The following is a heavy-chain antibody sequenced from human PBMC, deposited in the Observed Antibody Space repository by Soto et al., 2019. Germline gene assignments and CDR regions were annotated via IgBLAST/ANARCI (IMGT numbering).Heavy chain of an antibody. Sequence: SETLSLTCAVYGGSFSGYYWSWIRQPPGKGLEWIGEINHSGSTNYNPSLKSRVTISVDTSKNQFSLKLSSVTAADTAVYYCVEYSSSSGLEYWGQGTLVTVSS. J-gene: IGHJ4*02. D-gene: IGHD6-6*01. CDR3: VEYSSSSGLEY. V-gene: IGHV4-34*01. CDR1: GGSFSGYY. CDR2: INHSGST.